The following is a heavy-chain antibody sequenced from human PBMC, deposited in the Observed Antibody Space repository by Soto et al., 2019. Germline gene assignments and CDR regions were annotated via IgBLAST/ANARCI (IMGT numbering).Heavy chain of an antibody. CDR3: AGATTTVTIDY. Sequence: PSETLSLTCTVSGGSISSGDYYWSWIRQPPGKGLEWIGYIYYSGSTYYNPSLKSRVTISVDTSKNQFSLKLSSVTAADTAVYYCAGATTTVTIDYWGQGTLVTVSS. CDR1: GGSISSGDYY. J-gene: IGHJ4*02. CDR2: IYYSGST. V-gene: IGHV4-30-4*01. D-gene: IGHD4-17*01.